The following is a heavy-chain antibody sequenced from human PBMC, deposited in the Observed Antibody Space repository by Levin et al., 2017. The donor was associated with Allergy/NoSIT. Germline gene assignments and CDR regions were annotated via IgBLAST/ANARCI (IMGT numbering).Heavy chain of an antibody. V-gene: IGHV3-9*01. Sequence: SLKISCAASGFTFDDYAMHWVRQAPGKGLEWVSGISWNSGSIGYADSVKGRFTISRDNAKNSLYLQMNSLRAEDTALYYCAKDKLRFLEYLFDPWGQGTLVTVSS. CDR1: GFTFDDYA. D-gene: IGHD3-3*01. CDR3: AKDKLRFLEYLFDP. J-gene: IGHJ5*02. CDR2: ISWNSGSI.